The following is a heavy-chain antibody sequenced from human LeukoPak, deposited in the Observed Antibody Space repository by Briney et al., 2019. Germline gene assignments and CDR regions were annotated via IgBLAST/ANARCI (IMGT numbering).Heavy chain of an antibody. CDR1: GFTFSSYT. Sequence: GGPLRLSCAASGFTFSSYTMNWVRQAPGKGLEWVSYITSSSSGIYYSDSVKGRFTISRDDAKNSLYLQMNSLRDEDTAVYYCARGRGCSGGSCYNDYWGQGTLVTVSS. CDR2: ITSSSSGI. V-gene: IGHV3-48*02. D-gene: IGHD2-15*01. J-gene: IGHJ4*02. CDR3: ARGRGCSGGSCYNDY.